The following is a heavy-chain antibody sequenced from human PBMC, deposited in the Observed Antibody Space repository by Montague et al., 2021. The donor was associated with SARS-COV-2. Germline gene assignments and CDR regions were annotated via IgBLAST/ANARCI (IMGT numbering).Heavy chain of an antibody. Sequence: SETLSLTCTVSGGSISSSSYYWGWIRPPPGKGLEWIGSIYYSGSTYYNPSLKSRVTISVDTSKNQFSLKLSSVTAADTAVYYCERVGRQQLVRLSGMDVWGQGTTGTGSS. CDR3: ERVGRQQLVRLSGMDV. J-gene: IGHJ6*02. CDR2: IYYSGST. CDR1: GGSISSSSYY. D-gene: IGHD6-13*01. V-gene: IGHV4-39*07.